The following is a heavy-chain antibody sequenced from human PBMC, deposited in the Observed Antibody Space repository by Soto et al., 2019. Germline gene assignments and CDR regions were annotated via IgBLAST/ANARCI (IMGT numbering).Heavy chain of an antibody. Sequence: SETVSLTCTVSGGSISSGGYYWSWIRQHPGKGLEWIGYIYYSGSTYYNPSLKSRVTISVDTSKNQFSLKLSSVTAADTAVYYCARDGAGTAMVTVHGMDVWGQGTTVTVSS. D-gene: IGHD5-18*01. CDR2: IYYSGST. J-gene: IGHJ6*02. CDR3: ARDGAGTAMVTVHGMDV. V-gene: IGHV4-31*03. CDR1: GGSISSGGYY.